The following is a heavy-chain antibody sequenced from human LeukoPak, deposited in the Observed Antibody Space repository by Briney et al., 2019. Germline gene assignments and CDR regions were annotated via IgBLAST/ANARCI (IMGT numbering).Heavy chain of an antibody. CDR3: ARGGFSSGLDY. CDR1: GLTFNNYW. CDR2: IDTDGSGT. J-gene: IGHJ4*02. D-gene: IGHD6-19*01. V-gene: IGHV3-74*01. Sequence: PGGSLRLSCAASGLTFNNYWLHWVRHAAGKGMVWVSRIDTDGSGTIYADSLKGRFTISRDNAKNTLYLQMTSLRAEDTAVYYCARGGFSSGLDYWGQGILVTVSS.